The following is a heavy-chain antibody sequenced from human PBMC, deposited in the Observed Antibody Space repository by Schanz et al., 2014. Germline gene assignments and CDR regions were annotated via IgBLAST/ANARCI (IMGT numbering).Heavy chain of an antibody. CDR2: ISGSGGST. J-gene: IGHJ3*02. CDR1: GFSFSSYA. V-gene: IGHV3-23*01. Sequence: EVQLLESGGGLVEPGGSLRLSCAASGFSFSSYAMGWVRQARGKGLEWVSAISGSGGSTYYADSVKGRFTISRDNSKNTVYLQMNTLRAEDTAVYYCARKMKLGVYGGKGHDSLDIWGQGTMVTVSS. CDR3: ARKMKLGVYGGKGHDSLDI. D-gene: IGHD4-17*01.